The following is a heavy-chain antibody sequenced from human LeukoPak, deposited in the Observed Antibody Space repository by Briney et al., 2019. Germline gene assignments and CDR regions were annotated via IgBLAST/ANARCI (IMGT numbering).Heavy chain of an antibody. CDR1: GGSITSTNY. CDR2: VNLQGST. J-gene: IGHJ4*02. Sequence: SGTLSLTCGVSGGSITSTNYWTWVRQPPGKGLEWIGEVNLQGSTNYNPSLMGRVAISVDMSENHISLQLTSVTAADAAVYYCAREGGPYRPLDYSGQGTLSPSPQ. CDR3: AREGGPYRPLDY. V-gene: IGHV4-4*02.